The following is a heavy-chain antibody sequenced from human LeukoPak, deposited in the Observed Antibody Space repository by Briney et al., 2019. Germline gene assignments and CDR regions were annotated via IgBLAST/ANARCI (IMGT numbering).Heavy chain of an antibody. J-gene: IGHJ4*02. CDR1: GFTFSSYE. D-gene: IGHD3-22*01. CDR3: ARDSDSSGYYGDGGIYFDY. CDR2: ISSSGSTI. Sequence: PGGSLRLSCAASGFTFSSYEMNWVRQAPGKGLEWVSYISSSGSTIYYADSVKGRFTISRDNAKNSLYLQMNSLRAEDTAVYYCARDSDSSGYYGDGGIYFDYWGQGTLITVSS. V-gene: IGHV3-48*03.